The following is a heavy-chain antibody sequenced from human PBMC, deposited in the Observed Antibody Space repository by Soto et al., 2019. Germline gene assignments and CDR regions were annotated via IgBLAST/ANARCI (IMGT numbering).Heavy chain of an antibody. CDR1: GYSFTSYW. Sequence: LGESLKISCKGSGYSFTSYWIGWVRQMPGKGLEWMGIIYPGDSDTRYSPSFQGQVTISADKSISTAYLQWSSLKASDTAMYYCARHGAAGTHLPNYGMDVWGQGTTVTVSS. J-gene: IGHJ6*02. CDR3: ARHGAAGTHLPNYGMDV. CDR2: IYPGDSDT. D-gene: IGHD6-13*01. V-gene: IGHV5-51*01.